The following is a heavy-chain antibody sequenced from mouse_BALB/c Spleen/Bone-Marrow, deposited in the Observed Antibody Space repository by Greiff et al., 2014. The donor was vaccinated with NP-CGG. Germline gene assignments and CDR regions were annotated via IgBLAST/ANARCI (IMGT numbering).Heavy chain of an antibody. J-gene: IGHJ2*01. D-gene: IGHD2-4*01. CDR3: ARHSDYDYFDY. V-gene: IGHV5-12*02. CDR2: ISNGGGST. Sequence: EVQLVESGGGLVQPGGSLKLSCATSGFTFSDYYMYWVRQTPEKRLEWVAYISNGGGSTYYPDTVKGRFTISRDNTKNTLYLQMSRLKSEDTAMYYCARHSDYDYFDYWGQGTTLTVPS. CDR1: GFTFSDYY.